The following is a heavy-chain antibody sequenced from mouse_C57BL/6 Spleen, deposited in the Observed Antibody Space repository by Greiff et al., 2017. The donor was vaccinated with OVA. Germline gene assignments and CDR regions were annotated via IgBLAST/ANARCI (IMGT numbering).Heavy chain of an antibody. Sequence: EVQVVESGGGLVQPGGSLKLSCAASGFTFSDYYMYWVRQTPEKRLEWVAYISNGGGSTYYPDTVKGRFTISRDNAKNTLYLQMSRLKSEDTAMYYCARLAIYYGNYFDYWGQGTTLTVSS. V-gene: IGHV5-12*01. CDR3: ARLAIYYGNYFDY. J-gene: IGHJ2*01. CDR1: GFTFSDYY. CDR2: ISNGGGST. D-gene: IGHD2-1*01.